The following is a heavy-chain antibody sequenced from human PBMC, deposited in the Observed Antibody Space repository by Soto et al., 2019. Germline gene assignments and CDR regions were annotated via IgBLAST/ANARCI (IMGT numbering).Heavy chain of an antibody. CDR3: ARGRLRCGYNCMDV. CDR2: INSDGSTI. Sequence: GGSLRLSCAASGFTFGPFWMHWVRQAPGKGLVWLSHINSDGSTIVYADSVKGRFTISRGNSKNTLYLQMNSLRAEDTAVYYCARGRLRCGYNCMDVWGQGTTVTVSS. D-gene: IGHD4-17*01. J-gene: IGHJ6*02. V-gene: IGHV3-74*01. CDR1: GFTFGPFW.